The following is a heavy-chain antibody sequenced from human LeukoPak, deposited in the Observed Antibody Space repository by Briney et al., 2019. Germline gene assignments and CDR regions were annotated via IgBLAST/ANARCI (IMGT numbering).Heavy chain of an antibody. J-gene: IGHJ4*02. V-gene: IGHV3-30*18. D-gene: IGHD3-10*01. CDR3: AKDSYYGSGSYYDKPPNFDY. CDR1: GFTFSSYG. CDR2: ISYDGSNK. Sequence: GRSLRLSCAASGFTFSSYGMHWVRQAPGKGLEWVAVISYDGSNKYYADSVKGRFTISRDNSKNTLYRQMNSLRAEDTAVYYCAKDSYYGSGSYYDKPPNFDYWGQGTLVTVSS.